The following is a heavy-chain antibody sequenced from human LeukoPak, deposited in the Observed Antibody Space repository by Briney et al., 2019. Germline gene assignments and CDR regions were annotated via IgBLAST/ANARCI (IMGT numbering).Heavy chain of an antibody. CDR1: GFTLSDYW. V-gene: IGHV3-74*01. CDR3: ARAPQIGFSGFDKNY. D-gene: IGHD5-12*01. Sequence: PGGSLRLSCAASGFTLSDYWMHWVRQAPGKGLVWVSRFNSDGSRIIYADSVKGRFTISRDNAKNTVYLQMNSLRADDTAVYFCARAPQIGFSGFDKNYWGQGTLVTVSS. CDR2: FNSDGSRI. J-gene: IGHJ4*02.